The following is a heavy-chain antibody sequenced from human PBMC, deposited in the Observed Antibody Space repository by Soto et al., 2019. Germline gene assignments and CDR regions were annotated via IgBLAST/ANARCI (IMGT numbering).Heavy chain of an antibody. CDR1: GLTLNTYA. D-gene: IGHD2-2*01. J-gene: IGHJ1*01. Sequence: QVQLVESGGGVGQPGTSLRLSCAASGLTLNTYAMNWIRLAPGKGLEWVAVISNDGSNKYYADSVKGRFTISRDNSKNTVYLQMNSLRGEDTGVYYCASGRGYCSESSCSYFDYFQHWGQGALVIVSS. V-gene: IGHV3-30*03. CDR3: ASGRGYCSESSCSYFDYFQH. CDR2: ISNDGSNK.